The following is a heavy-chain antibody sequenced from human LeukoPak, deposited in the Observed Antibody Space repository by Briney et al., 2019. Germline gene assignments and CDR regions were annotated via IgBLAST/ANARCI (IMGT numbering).Heavy chain of an antibody. D-gene: IGHD3-10*01. CDR1: GFTFSSYE. V-gene: IGHV3-48*03. CDR2: ISSSGSTI. Sequence: GGSLRLSCAASGFTFSSYEMNWVRQAPGKGLEWVSYISSSGSTIYYADSAKGRFTISRDNAKNSLYLQMNSLRAEDTAVYYCARGKYYGSGSYYSPVDYWGQGTLVTVSS. J-gene: IGHJ4*02. CDR3: ARGKYYGSGSYYSPVDY.